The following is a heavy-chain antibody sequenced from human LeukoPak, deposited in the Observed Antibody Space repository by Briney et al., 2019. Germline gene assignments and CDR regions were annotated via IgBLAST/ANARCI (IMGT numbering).Heavy chain of an antibody. J-gene: IGHJ4*02. D-gene: IGHD3-3*01. Sequence: SETLSLTCTASGGSISSSSYYWGWIRQPPGKGLEWIGSIYYSGSTYYNTSLKSRVTISVDTSKNQFSLKLSSVTAADTAVYYCPRRTYYDFWSKGPPSDYWGQGTLVTVSS. CDR1: GGSISSSSYY. CDR2: IYYSGST. CDR3: PRRTYYDFWSKGPPSDY. V-gene: IGHV4-39*01.